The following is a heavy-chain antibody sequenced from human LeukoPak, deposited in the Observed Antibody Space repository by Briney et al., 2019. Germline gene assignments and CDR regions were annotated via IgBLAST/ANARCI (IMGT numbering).Heavy chain of an antibody. J-gene: IGHJ4*02. V-gene: IGHV1-2*06. D-gene: IGHD2-2*02. CDR2: INPYSGDT. CDR3: ARDQGSLTRSWYTGY. Sequence: GASVKVSCKASRYTFTGYHIHWVRQAPGQRLEWMGRINPYSGDTNFAQKFQGRVTMTRDTSITTAYMDLSSLTPDDTAVDFCARDQGSLTRSWYTGYWGQGTQVTVSS. CDR1: RYTFTGYH.